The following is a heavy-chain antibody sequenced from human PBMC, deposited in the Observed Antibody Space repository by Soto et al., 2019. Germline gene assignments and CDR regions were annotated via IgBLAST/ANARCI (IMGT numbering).Heavy chain of an antibody. Sequence: SETLSLTCTVSGGSISSYYWSWIRQPPGKGLEWIGYIYYSGSTNYNPPLKSRVTISVDTSKNQFSLKLSSVTAADTAVYYCARERASYYDFWSGYYSSMDVWGQGTTVTVSS. CDR3: ARERASYYDFWSGYYSSMDV. CDR2: IYYSGST. V-gene: IGHV4-59*01. D-gene: IGHD3-3*01. J-gene: IGHJ6*02. CDR1: GGSISSYY.